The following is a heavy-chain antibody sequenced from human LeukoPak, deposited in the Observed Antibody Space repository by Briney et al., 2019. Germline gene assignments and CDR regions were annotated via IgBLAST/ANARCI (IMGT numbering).Heavy chain of an antibody. CDR3: VRNTVTDDGFDI. V-gene: IGHV3-33*01. Sequence: GRSLRLSCAASGFTFSRYGMHWVRQAPGKGLEWVTVIWYDGGNENYADFVKGRFTISRDNSKNTLYLQMNSLRAEDTAVYYCVRNTVTDDGFDIWGQGTMVTVSP. J-gene: IGHJ3*02. D-gene: IGHD4-17*01. CDR2: IWYDGGNE. CDR1: GFTFSRYG.